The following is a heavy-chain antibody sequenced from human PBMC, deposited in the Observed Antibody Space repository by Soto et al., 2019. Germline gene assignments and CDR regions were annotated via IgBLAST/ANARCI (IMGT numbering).Heavy chain of an antibody. V-gene: IGHV5-10-1*01. Sequence: PGESLKISCKGSGYSFTSYWISWVRQMPGKGLEWMGRIDPSDSYTNYSPSFQGHVTISADKSISTAYLQWSSLKASDTAMYYCAGRPAITGTYYYYYGMDVWGQGTTVTVSS. CDR1: GYSFTSYW. CDR3: AGRPAITGTYYYYYGMDV. CDR2: IDPSDSYT. J-gene: IGHJ6*02. D-gene: IGHD1-20*01.